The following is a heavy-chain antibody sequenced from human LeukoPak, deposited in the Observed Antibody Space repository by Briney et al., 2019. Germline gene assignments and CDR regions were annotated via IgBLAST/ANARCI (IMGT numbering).Heavy chain of an antibody. Sequence: PGGSLRLSCAASGFTFSGYEMNWVRQAPGKGLEWVSYISSSGSTIYYADSVKGRFTISRDNAKNSLYLQMNSLRAEDTAVYYCARGDCSSTSCYGYYYYYGMDVWGQGTTVTVSS. CDR1: GFTFSGYE. CDR3: ARGDCSSTSCYGYYYYYGMDV. V-gene: IGHV3-48*03. D-gene: IGHD2-2*01. CDR2: ISSSGSTI. J-gene: IGHJ6*02.